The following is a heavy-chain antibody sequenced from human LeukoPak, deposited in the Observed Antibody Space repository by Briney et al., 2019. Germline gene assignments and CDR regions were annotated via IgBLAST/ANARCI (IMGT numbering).Heavy chain of an antibody. CDR1: GDSVSSGSYY. V-gene: IGHV4-61*01. Sequence: PSETLSLTCTVSGDSVSSGSYYWSWIRQPPGKGLEWIGYIYYSGSTNYNPSLKSRVTISVDTSKNQFSLKLTSVTAADTAVYYCARGDNFGSVSPGNFDYWGQGTLVTVSS. D-gene: IGHD3-10*01. J-gene: IGHJ4*02. CDR3: ARGDNFGSVSPGNFDY. CDR2: IYYSGST.